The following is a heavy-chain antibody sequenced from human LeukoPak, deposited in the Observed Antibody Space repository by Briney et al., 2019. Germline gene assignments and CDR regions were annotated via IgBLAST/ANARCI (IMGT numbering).Heavy chain of an antibody. V-gene: IGHV4-59*01. D-gene: IGHD3-10*01. J-gene: IGHJ6*03. CDR3: ARVLHGSGSLYYYYYYMDV. Sequence: SETLSLTCTVSGGSISTYYWSWIRQPPGKGLEWIGYIYYRGSTKYNPSLKSRVTISVDESKNQFSLKLSSVTAADTAVYYCARVLHGSGSLYYYYYYMDVWGKGTTVTISS. CDR1: GGSISTYY. CDR2: IYYRGST.